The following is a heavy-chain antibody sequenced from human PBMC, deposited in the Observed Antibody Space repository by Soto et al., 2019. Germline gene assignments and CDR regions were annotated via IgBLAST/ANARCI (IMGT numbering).Heavy chain of an antibody. V-gene: IGHV4-59*01. CDR1: GGSISTYY. D-gene: IGHD2-21*02. Sequence: QVRLQESGPGLVKPSETLSLTCTVSGGSISTYYWSWIRQPPGKGLEWIGYMYKTGNTIYNPSLKSRATISVDTSKNQFSLKLYSVTAADTAVYYCARDLWGYCGADCYPLDVWGQGTTVTVSS. J-gene: IGHJ6*02. CDR2: MYKTGNT. CDR3: ARDLWGYCGADCYPLDV.